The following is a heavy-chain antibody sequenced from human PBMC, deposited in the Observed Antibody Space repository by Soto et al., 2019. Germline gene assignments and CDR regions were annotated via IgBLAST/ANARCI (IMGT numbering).Heavy chain of an antibody. J-gene: IGHJ3*01. D-gene: IGHD1-26*01. CDR3: ARGDRGAFAL. V-gene: IGHV3-74*01. CDR1: GFTFSYYW. Sequence: EAQLVESGGGLVRPGGPLRLSCAATGFTFSYYWMHWVRQAPGQGLVWVSRIHSDGSSTTYADFVKGRFMICRENARNTGDLQMNSVRVEDTAVYYFARGDRGAFALWGQGTVFTVSS. CDR2: IHSDGSST.